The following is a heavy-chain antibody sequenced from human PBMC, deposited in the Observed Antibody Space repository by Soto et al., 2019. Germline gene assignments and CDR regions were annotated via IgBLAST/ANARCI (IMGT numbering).Heavy chain of an antibody. CDR2: IIPIFGTA. V-gene: IGHV1-69*12. D-gene: IGHD1-26*01. CDR1: GGTFSSYA. CDR3: ARVVGAIGSSPTYYFDY. J-gene: IGHJ4*02. Sequence: QVQLVQSGAEVKKPGSSVKVSCKASGGTFSSYAISWVRQAPGQGLEWMGGIIPIFGTANYAQKFQGRVTITADEAXSIXYMELSSLRSEDTAVYYCARVVGAIGSSPTYYFDYWGQGTLVTVSS.